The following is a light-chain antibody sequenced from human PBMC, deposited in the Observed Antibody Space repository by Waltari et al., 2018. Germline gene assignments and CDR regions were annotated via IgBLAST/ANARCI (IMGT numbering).Light chain of an antibody. J-gene: IGKJ5*01. V-gene: IGKV4-1*01. Sequence: DIVMTQSPDSLAVSLGERATINCKSSQSVLSSSNNKNYLAWYQQKPGQPPKVLIYWASTRESGVPDRFSGGGSGTDFTLTVSSLQAEDVAVYYCQQYYTAPRTFCQGTRLQI. CDR1: QSVLSSSNNKNY. CDR2: WAS. CDR3: QQYYTAPRT.